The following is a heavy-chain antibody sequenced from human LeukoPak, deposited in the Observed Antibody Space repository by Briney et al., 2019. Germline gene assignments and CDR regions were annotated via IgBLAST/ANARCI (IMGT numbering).Heavy chain of an antibody. CDR1: GFTFSSYS. Sequence: GGSLRLSCAASGFTFSSYSMNWVRQAPGEGLEWVSSISSSSTYIYYAGSVKGRFTISRDNAKNSLFLQMNSLRAEDTAVYYCARASRSGSYYFDYWGQGTVVTVSS. J-gene: IGHJ4*02. V-gene: IGHV3-21*01. CDR3: ARASRSGSYYFDY. D-gene: IGHD3-10*01. CDR2: ISSSSTYI.